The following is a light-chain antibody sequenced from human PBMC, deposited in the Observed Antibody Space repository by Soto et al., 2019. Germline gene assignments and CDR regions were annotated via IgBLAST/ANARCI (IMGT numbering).Light chain of an antibody. V-gene: IGKV1-5*03. CDR2: GAS. CDR3: QQYSSSSVN. Sequence: IQMTQSPSARASVACRVTMRCLASQSISRWLAWYQQKPGKAPKLLIYGASSLESGVPSRFSGSGSGTEFTLTISSLLPDDFATYYCQQYSSSSVNFGRGTKVDIK. CDR1: QSISRW. J-gene: IGKJ4*01.